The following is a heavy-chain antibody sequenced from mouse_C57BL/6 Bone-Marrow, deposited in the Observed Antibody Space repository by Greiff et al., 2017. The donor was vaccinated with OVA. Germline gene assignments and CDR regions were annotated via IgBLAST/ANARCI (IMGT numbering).Heavy chain of an antibody. CDR1: GYTFTSYW. J-gene: IGHJ3*01. CDR2: IYPGNGDP. D-gene: IGHD4-1*01. V-gene: IGHV1-5*01. Sequence: SGTVLARPGASVKMSCKTSGYTFTSYWMHWVKQRPGQGLEWIGAIYPGNGDPRYNEKFKGKAKLTADTSASTVYMELSSLTTEDSAVYYCTRSNWVFAYWGQGTLVTVSA. CDR3: TRSNWVFAY.